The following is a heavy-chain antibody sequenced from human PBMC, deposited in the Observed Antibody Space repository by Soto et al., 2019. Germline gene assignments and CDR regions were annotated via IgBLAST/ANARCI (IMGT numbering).Heavy chain of an antibody. CDR2: IYPGDSDT. CDR3: ASGVYDYIWGSYRPNAFDI. Sequence: GESLKISCKGSGYSFTSYWIGWVRQMPGKGLEWMGIIYPGDSDTRYSPSFQGQVTISADKSISTAYLQWSSLKASDTAMYYCASGVYDYIWGSYRPNAFDIWGQGTMVTVSS. J-gene: IGHJ3*02. D-gene: IGHD3-16*02. CDR1: GYSFTSYW. V-gene: IGHV5-51*01.